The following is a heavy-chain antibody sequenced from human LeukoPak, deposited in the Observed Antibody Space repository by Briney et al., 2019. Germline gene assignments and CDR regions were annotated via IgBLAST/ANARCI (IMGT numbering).Heavy chain of an antibody. V-gene: IGHV3-48*01. Sequence: GGSLRLSCVASGFTFSSYSMNWVRQAPGKGLEWISYISSFGGTIYYADSVKGRFTISRDNAKNSLCLQMNSLRAEDTAVYYCARDRITDFWSGYYTNYFDYWGQGTLVTVSS. CDR1: GFTFSSYS. CDR2: ISSFGGTI. J-gene: IGHJ4*02. CDR3: ARDRITDFWSGYYTNYFDY. D-gene: IGHD3-3*01.